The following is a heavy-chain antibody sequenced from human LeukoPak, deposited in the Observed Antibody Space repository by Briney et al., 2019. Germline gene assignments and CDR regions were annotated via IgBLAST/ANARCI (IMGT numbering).Heavy chain of an antibody. CDR3: AREYSSSWFENWFDP. D-gene: IGHD6-13*01. J-gene: IGHJ5*02. Sequence: SGTLSLTCAVSGGSISSSNWWSWVRQPPGKGLEWIGYIYHSGSTYYNPSLKSRVTISVDRSKNQFSLKLSSVTAADTAVYYCAREYSSSWFENWFDPWGQGTLVTVSS. V-gene: IGHV4-4*02. CDR2: IYHSGST. CDR1: GGSISSSNW.